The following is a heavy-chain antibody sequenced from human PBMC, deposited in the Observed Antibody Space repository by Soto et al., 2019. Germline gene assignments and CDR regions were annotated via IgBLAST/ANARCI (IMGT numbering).Heavy chain of an antibody. V-gene: IGHV5-51*01. CDR3: ARTPGSSGYYSPFGY. CDR2: ISPGDSNT. J-gene: IGHJ4*02. D-gene: IGHD3-22*01. CDR1: GYDCKLINYW. Sequence: GESLKISCKTSGYDCKLINYWIAWVRQMPGKGLEWMGVISPGDSNTRYSPSFQGQVTFSADNSLNTAYLQWNTMRASDTAIYYCARTPGSSGYYSPFGYWGQITFVTVSS.